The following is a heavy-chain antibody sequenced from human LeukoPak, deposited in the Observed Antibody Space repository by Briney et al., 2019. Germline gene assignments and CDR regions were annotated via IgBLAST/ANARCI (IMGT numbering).Heavy chain of an antibody. CDR3: ASMTAAAGTRPFDY. J-gene: IGHJ4*02. CDR2: MNPNSGNT. CDR1: GYTFTSYD. D-gene: IGHD6-13*01. V-gene: IGHV1-8*01. Sequence: GASVKVSCKASGYTFTSYDINWVRQATGQGLEWMGWMNPNSGNTGYAQKFQGRVTMTRNTSISTAYMELSSLRSEDTVVYYCASMTAAAGTRPFDYWGQGTLVTVSS.